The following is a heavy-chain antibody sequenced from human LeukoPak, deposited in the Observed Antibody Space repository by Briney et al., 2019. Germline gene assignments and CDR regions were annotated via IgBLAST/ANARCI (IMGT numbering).Heavy chain of an antibody. D-gene: IGHD2-2*01. CDR2: IWYDGSNK. CDR1: GFTFSSYG. CDR3: ARDQDCSSTSCPFDY. V-gene: IGHV3-33*01. Sequence: GGSLRLSCAASGFTFSSYGMHWVRQAPGEGLEWVAVIWYDGSNKYYADSVKGRFTISRDNSKNTLYLQMNSLRAEDTAVYYCARDQDCSSTSCPFDYWGQGTLVTVSS. J-gene: IGHJ4*02.